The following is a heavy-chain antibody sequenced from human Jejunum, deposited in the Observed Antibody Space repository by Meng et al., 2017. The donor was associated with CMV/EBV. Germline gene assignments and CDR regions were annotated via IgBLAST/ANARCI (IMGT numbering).Heavy chain of an antibody. Sequence: SGFTLSRHWMHWVRQAPEKGLVWVSRINSDGSNINYADSVKGRFIISRDNAKNTLYLQMDSLRAEDTAVYYCARDKDFGVDIDHWGQGTLVTVSS. V-gene: IGHV3-74*01. D-gene: IGHD3-3*01. CDR1: GFTLSRHW. CDR2: INSDGSNI. CDR3: ARDKDFGVDIDH. J-gene: IGHJ4*02.